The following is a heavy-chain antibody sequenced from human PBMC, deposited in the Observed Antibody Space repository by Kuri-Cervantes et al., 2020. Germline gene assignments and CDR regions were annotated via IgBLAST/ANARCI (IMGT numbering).Heavy chain of an antibody. CDR2: ISYDGSNK. J-gene: IGHJ4*02. Sequence: GGSLRLSCAASGFTFSSYGMHWVRQAPGKGLEWVAVISYDGSNKYYADSVKGRFTISRDNAKNTLYLQMNSLRAEDTAVYYCARDLTSWGGGYDYWGQGTLVTVSS. D-gene: IGHD3-16*01. CDR3: ARDLTSWGGGYDY. V-gene: IGHV3-30*03. CDR1: GFTFSSYG.